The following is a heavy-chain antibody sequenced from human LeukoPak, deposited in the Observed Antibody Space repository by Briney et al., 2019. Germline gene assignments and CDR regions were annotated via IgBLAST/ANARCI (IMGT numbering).Heavy chain of an antibody. CDR3: ATNTVTDY. J-gene: IGHJ4*02. CDR2: IKEDGSEK. Sequence: GGSLRLSCSASGFPFSLYWVTWVRQAPGKGLEWVANIKEDGSEKYYMDSVKGRFTISRDNAKNSLYLQMNSLRAEDTAVYYCATNTVTDYWGQGTLVTVSS. D-gene: IGHD4-17*01. V-gene: IGHV3-7*01. CDR1: GFPFSLYW.